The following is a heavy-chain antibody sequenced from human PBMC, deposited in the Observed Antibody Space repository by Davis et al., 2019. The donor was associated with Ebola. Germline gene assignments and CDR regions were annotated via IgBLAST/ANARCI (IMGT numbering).Heavy chain of an antibody. Sequence: GESLKISCAASGFLFSAYAINWVRQTPGRGLEWVALISYDGTNKYYADSVKGRFTISRDNSDNTLYLQMNSLRAEDTAVYYCARAMKYYSDNSGYYFDDWGQGTLVTVSS. V-gene: IGHV3-30*04. CDR1: GFLFSAYA. CDR3: ARAMKYYSDNSGYYFDD. D-gene: IGHD3-22*01. J-gene: IGHJ4*02. CDR2: ISYDGTNK.